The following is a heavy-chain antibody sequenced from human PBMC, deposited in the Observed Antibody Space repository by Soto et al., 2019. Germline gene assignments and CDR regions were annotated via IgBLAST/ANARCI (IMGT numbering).Heavy chain of an antibody. J-gene: IGHJ4*02. D-gene: IGHD3-22*01. Sequence: QVQLQESGPGLVKPSETLSLTCTVSGGSISSSSYYWAWIRQPPGKGLEWIGTIHYSGRTYYNSSLKSRLTISLDTSENQFSLKMTSVTAADTAVYYCATQSPSHYGGSAYYFAPLHYWGQGALVTVSA. CDR3: ATQSPSHYGGSAYYFAPLHY. CDR2: IHYSGRT. V-gene: IGHV4-39*01. CDR1: GGSISSSSYY.